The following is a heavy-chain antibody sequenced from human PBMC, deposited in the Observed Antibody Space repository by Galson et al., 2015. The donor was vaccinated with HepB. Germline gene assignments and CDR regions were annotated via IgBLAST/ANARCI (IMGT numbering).Heavy chain of an antibody. D-gene: IGHD4-17*01. V-gene: IGHV3-66*01. CDR2: IYSGGST. Sequence: LRLSCAASGFTVSSNYMSWVRRAPGKGLEWVSVIYSGGSTYYADSVKGRFTISRDNSKNTLYLQMNSLRAEDTAVYYCARGGADYGDYGIDAFDIWGQGTMVTVSS. CDR1: GFTVSSNY. J-gene: IGHJ3*02. CDR3: ARGGADYGDYGIDAFDI.